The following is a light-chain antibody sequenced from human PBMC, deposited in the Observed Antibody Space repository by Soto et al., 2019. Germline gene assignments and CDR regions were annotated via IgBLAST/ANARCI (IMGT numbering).Light chain of an antibody. CDR1: QSVSSN. J-gene: IGKJ2*01. CDR2: GAS. CDR3: QQYNNWYT. V-gene: IGKV3-15*01. Sequence: EIVMTQSPATLSVSPGERATLSCRASQSVSSNLAWYQQKPGQVPRLLIYGASTRATGIPARFSGSGSGTEFTLTISSLQSEELAVYYCQQYNNWYTFGQGTKLEIK.